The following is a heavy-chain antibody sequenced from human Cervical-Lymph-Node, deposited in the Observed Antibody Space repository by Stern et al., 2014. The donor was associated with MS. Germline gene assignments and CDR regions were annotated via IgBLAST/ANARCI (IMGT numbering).Heavy chain of an antibody. Sequence: QLQLQESGPGLVKPSETLSLTCTVSGGSISSSSYYWGWIRQPPGKGLEWIGSIYYSGSTYYNPSLKSRVTISVDTSKNQFSLKLSSVTAADTAVYYGAVGGWYDFWSGYSHWGQGTLVTVSS. CDR2: IYYSGST. J-gene: IGHJ4*02. CDR1: GGSISSSSYY. CDR3: AVGGWYDFWSGYSH. D-gene: IGHD3-3*01. V-gene: IGHV4-39*01.